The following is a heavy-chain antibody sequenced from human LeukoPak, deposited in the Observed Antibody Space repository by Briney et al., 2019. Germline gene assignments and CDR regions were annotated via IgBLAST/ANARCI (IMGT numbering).Heavy chain of an antibody. V-gene: IGHV4-38-2*02. Sequence: SETLSLTCTVSGYSISSGYYWGWIRQPPGKGLEWIGSIYHSGSTYYNPSLKSRVTISVDTSKNQFSLKLSSVTAADTAVYYCARGGEYSYGYVLDYWGQGTLVTVSS. J-gene: IGHJ4*02. CDR2: IYHSGST. CDR3: ARGGEYSYGYVLDY. CDR1: GYSISSGYY. D-gene: IGHD5-18*01.